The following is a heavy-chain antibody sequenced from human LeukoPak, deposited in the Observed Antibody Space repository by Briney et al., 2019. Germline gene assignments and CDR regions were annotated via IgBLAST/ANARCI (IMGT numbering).Heavy chain of an antibody. CDR2: IYYSGSP. J-gene: IGHJ6*02. CDR3: ARGYGYNRQRGYYYGMDV. CDR1: GGSISSYY. V-gene: IGHV4-59*01. Sequence: SETLSLTCTVSGGSISSYYWSWIRQPPGKGLEWIRYIYYSGSPNYNPSLKSRVTISVDPSKNQFSLELSSVTAADTAVYYCARGYGYNRQRGYYYGMDVWGQGTTVTVSS. D-gene: IGHD6-25*01.